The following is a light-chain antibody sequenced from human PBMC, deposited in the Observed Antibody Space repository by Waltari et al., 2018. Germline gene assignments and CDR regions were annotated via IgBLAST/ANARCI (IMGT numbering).Light chain of an antibody. J-gene: IGKJ1*01. CDR1: QSIGRW. Sequence: DIQMTQSPSTLSASVGDRVTVTCRASQSIGRWLAWYQQKPGKATKLLIYTASSLESGVPSXFXGSGSGTEFTLTISSXXPDDFATYYCQXYKSYPWTFGQGTKVEXK. V-gene: IGKV1-5*03. CDR3: QXYKSYPWT. CDR2: TAS.